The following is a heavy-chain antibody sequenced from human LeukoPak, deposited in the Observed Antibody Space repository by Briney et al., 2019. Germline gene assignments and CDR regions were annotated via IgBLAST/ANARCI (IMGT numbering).Heavy chain of an antibody. CDR1: GTSFSSFY. Sequence: PSETLSLTCTVSGTSFSSFYWSWIRQPVGKGLEWIGSTYTSGDTNYNPSLKSRVSMSVDTSKNQFSLKLSSVTAADTAVYFCARGVTGDSYGFIFDYWGQGTLVTVSS. D-gene: IGHD5-18*01. CDR3: ARGVTGDSYGFIFDY. CDR2: TYTSGDT. V-gene: IGHV4-4*07. J-gene: IGHJ4*02.